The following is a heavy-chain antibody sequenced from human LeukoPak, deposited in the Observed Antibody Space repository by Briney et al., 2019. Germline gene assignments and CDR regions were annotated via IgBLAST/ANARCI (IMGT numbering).Heavy chain of an antibody. CDR1: GGSFSGYY. D-gene: IGHD3-22*01. CDR3: GSTGRKLSLYYYVSSGYSQRTFDY. V-gene: IGHV4-34*01. CDR2: INHSGST. J-gene: IGHJ4*02. Sequence: PSETLSLTCAVYGGSFSGYYWSWIRRPPGKGLEWIGEINHSGSTNYNPSLKSRVTISVDTSKNQFSLKLSSVTAADTAVYYCGSTGRKLSLYYYVSSGYSQRTFDYWGQGTLVTVSS.